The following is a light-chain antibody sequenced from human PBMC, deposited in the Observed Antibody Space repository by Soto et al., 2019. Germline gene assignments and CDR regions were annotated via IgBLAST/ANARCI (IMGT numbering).Light chain of an antibody. J-gene: IGKJ1*01. Sequence: VLTQSPGTLSLFPGERATLSCRASQSVTNNYLAWFQQKPGQAPRPLIYGISNKASGIPNSFSGSGSGTYFTLTISRLEPESVALYYCHQYGSSWTFGQGTKVEIK. V-gene: IGKV3-20*01. CDR1: QSVTNNY. CDR3: HQYGSSWT. CDR2: GIS.